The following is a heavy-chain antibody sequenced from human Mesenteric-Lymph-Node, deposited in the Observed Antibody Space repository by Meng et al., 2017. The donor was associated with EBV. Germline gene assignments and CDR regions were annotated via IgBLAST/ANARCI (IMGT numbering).Heavy chain of an antibody. D-gene: IGHD4-17*01. Sequence: QVQLQQWGAGLLKPSETLSLTCAVYGGSFSGYYWGWIRQPPGKGLEWIGEINPSGSTNYNSSLKSRVTMSVDTSKNQFSLKLSSVTAADTAVYYCARAVGYGESRFDPWGQGTLVTVSS. CDR2: INPSGST. CDR3: ARAVGYGESRFDP. V-gene: IGHV4-34*01. CDR1: GGSFSGYY. J-gene: IGHJ5*02.